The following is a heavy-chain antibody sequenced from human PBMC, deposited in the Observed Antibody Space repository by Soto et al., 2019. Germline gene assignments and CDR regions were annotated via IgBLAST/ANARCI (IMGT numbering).Heavy chain of an antibody. D-gene: IGHD3-16*01. V-gene: IGHV3-23*01. CDR1: GFKFSNYA. Sequence: GGSLRLSCAASGFKFSNYAMSWVRQAPGKGLEWVSLISATGGGTYYADSVKGRFTISRDNSHNTLYLQVHSLTAEGTAVYYCAKDRRAGGNSAFYFDFWGQGAQVTVSS. CDR3: AKDRRAGGNSAFYFDF. CDR2: ISATGGGT. J-gene: IGHJ4*02.